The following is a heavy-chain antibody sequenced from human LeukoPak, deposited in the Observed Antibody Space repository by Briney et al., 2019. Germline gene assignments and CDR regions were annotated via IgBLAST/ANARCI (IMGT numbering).Heavy chain of an antibody. J-gene: IGHJ4*02. D-gene: IGHD6-19*01. CDR2: ISSSGTTI. V-gene: IGHV3-48*03. Sequence: GGSLRLSCAASGFTFSSYEMNWVRQAPGKGLEWVSYISSSGTTIYYADSVKGRFTISRDNAKNSLYLQMNSLRAEDTAVYYCAGGYSSGWFNEGDYWGQGTLVTVSS. CDR1: GFTFSSYE. CDR3: AGGYSSGWFNEGDY.